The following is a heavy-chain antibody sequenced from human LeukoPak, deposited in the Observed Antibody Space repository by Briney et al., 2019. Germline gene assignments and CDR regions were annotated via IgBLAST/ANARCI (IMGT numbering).Heavy chain of an antibody. J-gene: IGHJ4*02. Sequence: PSETLSLTCTVSGGSITYYYWSWIRQPPGKGLEWIGYIYYSGSTNYNPSLKSRVTISVDTSKNQFSLKLSSVTAAGTAVYYCARNYGDYERYFDYWGQGTLVTVSS. CDR2: IYYSGST. D-gene: IGHD4-17*01. CDR3: ARNYGDYERYFDY. V-gene: IGHV4-59*01. CDR1: GGSITYYY.